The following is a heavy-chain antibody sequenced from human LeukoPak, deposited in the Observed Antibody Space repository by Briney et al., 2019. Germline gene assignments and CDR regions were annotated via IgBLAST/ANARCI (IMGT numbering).Heavy chain of an antibody. CDR2: IRTSGDT. D-gene: IGHD6-19*01. Sequence: NPSETLSLTCTVSGGSISSYYWNWIRQPAGKGLEWIGRIRTSGDTSYNPSLKSRVTVSVDTSRNQFSLKLSAVTAADTAVYYCARGKVVAGTPGQNSWDYWGQGILVTVSS. CDR1: GGSISSYY. V-gene: IGHV4-4*07. J-gene: IGHJ4*02. CDR3: ARGKVVAGTPGQNSWDY.